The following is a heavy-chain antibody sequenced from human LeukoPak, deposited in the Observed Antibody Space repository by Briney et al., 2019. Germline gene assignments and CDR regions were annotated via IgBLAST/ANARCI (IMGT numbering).Heavy chain of an antibody. V-gene: IGHV3-7*01. CDR1: GFTFSSYW. J-gene: IGHJ4*02. CDR2: IKQDGSGK. CDR3: ARDRMGRIFDY. D-gene: IGHD1-26*01. Sequence: GGSLRLSCAASGFTFSSYWMSWVRQAPGKGLEWLANIKQDGSGKYYVDSAKGRFTISRDNAKNSLYLQMNSLRAEDTAVYYCARDRMGRIFDYWGQGTLVTVSS.